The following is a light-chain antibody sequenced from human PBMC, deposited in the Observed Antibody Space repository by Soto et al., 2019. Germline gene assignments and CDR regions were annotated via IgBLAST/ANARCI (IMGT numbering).Light chain of an antibody. CDR3: CSYAGRITWV. Sequence: QSVLTQPASVSGSPGQSITISCTGTSSDVGGYNYVSWYQQHPGKAPKLMIYDVSNRPSGVSNRFSGSKSGKTASLTISGLQAEEEADFYCCSYAGRITWVFGIGTRSPS. J-gene: IGLJ1*01. V-gene: IGLV2-14*01. CDR1: SSDVGGYNY. CDR2: DVS.